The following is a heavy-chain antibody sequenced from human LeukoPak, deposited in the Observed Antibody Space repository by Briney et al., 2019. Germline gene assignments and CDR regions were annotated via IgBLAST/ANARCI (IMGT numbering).Heavy chain of an antibody. CDR1: GYTFTSYD. J-gene: IGHJ6*03. CDR3: ARGNYYGSGSYYKGYYMDV. CDR2: MNPNSGNT. Sequence: ASVKVSCKASGYTFTSYDINWVRQATGQGLEWMGWMNPNSGNTGYAQKFQGRVTMTRNTSISTAYMELSSLRSEDTAVYYCARGNYYGSGSYYKGYYMDVWGKGTTVTVS. D-gene: IGHD3-10*01. V-gene: IGHV1-8*01.